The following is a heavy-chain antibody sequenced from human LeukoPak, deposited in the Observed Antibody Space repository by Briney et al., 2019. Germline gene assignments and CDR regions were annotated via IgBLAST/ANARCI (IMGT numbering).Heavy chain of an antibody. V-gene: IGHV4-39*07. CDR1: GGSISSSSYY. Sequence: SETLSLTCTVSGGSISSSSYYWGWIRQPPGKGLEWIGSIYYSGSTYYNPSLKSRVTISVDTSKNQFSLKLSSVTAADTAVYYCEGAVDSGYETRPDYYYGMDVWGQGTTVTVSS. CDR3: EGAVDSGYETRPDYYYGMDV. CDR2: IYYSGST. J-gene: IGHJ6*02. D-gene: IGHD5-12*01.